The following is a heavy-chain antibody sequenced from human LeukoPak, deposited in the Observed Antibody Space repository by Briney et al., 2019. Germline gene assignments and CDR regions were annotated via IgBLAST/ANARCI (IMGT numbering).Heavy chain of an antibody. CDR2: ISSSSSYI. CDR1: GFTFSSYS. CDR3: ARSQAAAAPGYYYGMDV. V-gene: IGHV3-21*01. J-gene: IGHJ6*02. D-gene: IGHD6-13*01. Sequence: PGGSLRLSCAASGFTFSSYSMNWVRQAPGKGLEWVSSISSSSSYIYYADSVKGRFTISRDNAKNSLYLQMNSLRAEDTAVYYCARSQAAAAPGYYYGMDVWGQGTTVTVSS.